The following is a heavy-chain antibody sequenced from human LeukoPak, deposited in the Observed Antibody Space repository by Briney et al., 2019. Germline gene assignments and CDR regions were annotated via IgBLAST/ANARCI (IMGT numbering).Heavy chain of an antibody. CDR1: GGSLSSYY. J-gene: IGHJ3*02. D-gene: IGHD3-10*01. CDR2: IYTSGST. CDR3: ARDKSRTYGSADAFDI. Sequence: SETLSLTCTVSGGSLSSYYWNWIRQPAGKGLEWIGRIYTSGSTNYNPSLKSRVTMSVDTSKNQFSLKLSSVTAADTAVYYCARDKSRTYGSADAFDIWGQGKMSTVS. V-gene: IGHV4-4*07.